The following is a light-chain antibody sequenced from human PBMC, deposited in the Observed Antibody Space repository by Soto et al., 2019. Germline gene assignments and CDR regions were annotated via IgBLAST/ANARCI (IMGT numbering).Light chain of an antibody. CDR3: QQYNLDPYT. J-gene: IGKJ2*01. Sequence: DIQMTQSPSTLSASVGDRVIVTCRASQSIVNWLAWYQQKPGKAPKLLISDASKLESGVPSRFSGVGSGTDFTLTISSLQPDDSATYFCQQYNLDPYTFGQGTKLEIK. CDR2: DAS. CDR1: QSIVNW. V-gene: IGKV1-5*01.